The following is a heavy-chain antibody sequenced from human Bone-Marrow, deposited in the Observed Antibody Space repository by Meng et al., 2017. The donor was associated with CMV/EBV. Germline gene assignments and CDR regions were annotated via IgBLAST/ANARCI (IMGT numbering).Heavy chain of an antibody. CDR3: AREWVVPAARISWFDP. J-gene: IGHJ5*02. CDR2: SDCSGST. V-gene: IGHV4-61*01. Sequence: SVRSGNDYWGWIRQPAGKGLEWIGYSDCSGSTNYNPSLKSRVTISVDTSKNKFYLKMSSVTAADTAVYYCAREWVVPAARISWFDPWGQGTLVTVSS. CDR1: SVRSGNDY. D-gene: IGHD2-2*01.